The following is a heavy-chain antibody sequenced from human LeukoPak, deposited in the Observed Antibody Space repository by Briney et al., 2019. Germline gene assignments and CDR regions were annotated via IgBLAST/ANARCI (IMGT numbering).Heavy chain of an antibody. D-gene: IGHD1-1*01. V-gene: IGHV3-23*01. Sequence: GGSLRLSCAASGFTFSSYAMSWVRQAPGKGLKWVSGISGSGGRTYYADSVKGRFTISRDISKNTLYLQMNSLRAEDTAVYSCARGEYTSGTFRGYYFDYWGQGTLVTVSS. CDR1: GFTFSSYA. J-gene: IGHJ4*02. CDR2: ISGSGGRT. CDR3: ARGEYTSGTFRGYYFDY.